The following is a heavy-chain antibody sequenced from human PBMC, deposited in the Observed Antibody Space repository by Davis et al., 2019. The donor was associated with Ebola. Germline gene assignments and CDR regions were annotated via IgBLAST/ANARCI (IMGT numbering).Heavy chain of an antibody. Sequence: GGSLRLSCAASGLTFSSYVMSWVRQAPGKGLEWVASVSYSSGYIYYADSVKGRFTISRDNAKNSLYLQMNSLRPEDAAVYYCATLSGYVPNDYWGQGTLVTVSS. J-gene: IGHJ4*02. CDR3: ATLSGYVPNDY. V-gene: IGHV3-21*01. CDR1: GLTFSSYV. D-gene: IGHD3-3*01. CDR2: VSYSSGYI.